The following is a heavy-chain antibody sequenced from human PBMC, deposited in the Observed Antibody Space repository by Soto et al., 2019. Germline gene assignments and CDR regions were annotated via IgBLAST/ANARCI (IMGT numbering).Heavy chain of an antibody. Sequence: HGESLKISCKGSGYSFTSYWIGWVRQMPGKGLEWMGIIYPGDSDTRYSPSFQGQVTISADKSISTAYLQWSSLKASDTAMYYCARPYCSSTSCYGRGGMDVWGQGTTVTVSS. CDR3: ARPYCSSTSCYGRGGMDV. D-gene: IGHD2-2*01. J-gene: IGHJ6*02. CDR2: IYPGDSDT. V-gene: IGHV5-51*01. CDR1: GYSFTSYW.